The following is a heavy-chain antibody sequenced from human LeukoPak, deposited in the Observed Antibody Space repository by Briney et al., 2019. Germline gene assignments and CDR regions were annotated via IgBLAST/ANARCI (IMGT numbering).Heavy chain of an antibody. CDR2: ISSSSSYI. CDR1: GFTFSSYS. CDR3: ARDSAMVDFYFDY. J-gene: IGHJ4*02. Sequence: PGRSLRLSRAASGFTFSSYSMNWVRQAPGKGLEWVSSISSSSSYIYYADSVKGRFTISRDNAKNSLYLQINSLRAEDTAVYYCARDSAMVDFYFDYWGQGTLVTVSS. V-gene: IGHV3-21*01. D-gene: IGHD5-18*01.